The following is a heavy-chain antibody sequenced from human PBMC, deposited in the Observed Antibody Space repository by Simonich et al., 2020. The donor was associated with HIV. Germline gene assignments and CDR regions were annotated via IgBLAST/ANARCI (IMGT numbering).Heavy chain of an antibody. J-gene: IGHJ4*02. CDR1: GGSFSGYY. V-gene: IGHV4-34*01. D-gene: IGHD2-2*01. CDR3: ARGFYQRLYYFDY. CDR2: INHSGST. Sequence: QVQLQQWGAGLLKPSETLSLTCAVYGGSFSGYYWSWIRKPPGKGLEWIGEINHSGSTNSHPSLKSRVTISVDTSKNQFSLKLSSVTAADTAVYYCARGFYQRLYYFDYWGQGTLVTVSS.